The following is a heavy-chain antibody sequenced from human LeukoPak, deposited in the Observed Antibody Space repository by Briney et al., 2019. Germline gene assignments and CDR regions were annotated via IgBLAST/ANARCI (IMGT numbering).Heavy chain of an antibody. CDR2: MNPNSGDT. D-gene: IGHD3-10*01. V-gene: IGHV1-8*03. J-gene: IGHJ4*02. Sequence: GASVKVSCKASGYTFTSYDINWVRQATGQGLEWMGWMNPNSGDTGYAQKFQGRVTITRNTSISTAYMELSSLRSEDTAVYYCAADATPLVRGLIIAFGYWGQGTQVTVSS. CDR3: AADATPLVRGLIIAFGY. CDR1: GYTFTSYD.